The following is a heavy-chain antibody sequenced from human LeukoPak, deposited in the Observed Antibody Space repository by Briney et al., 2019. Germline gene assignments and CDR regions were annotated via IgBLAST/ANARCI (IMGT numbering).Heavy chain of an antibody. Sequence: SETLSLTCTVSGGSISSYYWSWIRQPPGKGLEWIGYIYYSGSTNYNPSLKSRVTISVDTSKNQFSLKLSSVTAADTAVYYCARCRDGHSLFDYWGQGTLVTVSS. J-gene: IGHJ4*02. CDR2: IYYSGST. CDR3: ARCRDGHSLFDY. V-gene: IGHV4-59*08. CDR1: GGSISSYY. D-gene: IGHD5-24*01.